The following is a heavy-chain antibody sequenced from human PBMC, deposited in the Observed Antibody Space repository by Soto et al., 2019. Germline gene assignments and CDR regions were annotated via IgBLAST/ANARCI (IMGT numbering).Heavy chain of an antibody. V-gene: IGHV3-74*01. CDR3: SRGRVIYGLDV. Sequence: GGSLRLSCAASGFTFSSYWMHWVRQAPGEGLVWVSHIKGDGSSTDYADSVKGRFAIPRDNAKNTLYLQMNSLRAEDTAVYYCSRGRVIYGLDVWGQGTTVTVSS. CDR1: GFTFSSYW. J-gene: IGHJ6*02. CDR2: IKGDGSST. D-gene: IGHD3-10*01.